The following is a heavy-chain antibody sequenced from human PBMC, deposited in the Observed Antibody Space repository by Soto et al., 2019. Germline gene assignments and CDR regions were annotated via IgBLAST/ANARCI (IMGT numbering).Heavy chain of an antibody. V-gene: IGHV3-49*03. CDR1: GLTFGDYA. CDR2: IRSKAYGGTT. Sequence: GGSLRLSCTASGLTFGDYAMSWFRQAPGKGLEWVGFIRSKAYGGTTEYAASVKGRFTISRDDSKSIAYLQMNSLKTEDTAVYYCTRVGALLWFGTSNWFDPWGQGTLVTAPQ. D-gene: IGHD3-10*01. J-gene: IGHJ5*02. CDR3: TRVGALLWFGTSNWFDP.